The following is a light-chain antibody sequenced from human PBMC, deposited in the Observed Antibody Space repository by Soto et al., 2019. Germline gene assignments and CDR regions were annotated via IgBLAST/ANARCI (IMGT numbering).Light chain of an antibody. CDR2: EVS. CDR3: SSYEGSNIYV. Sequence: QSVLAQPPSASGSPGQSVTISCTGTSSDVGGYNYVSWYQQHPGKAPKLMIYEVSKRPSEVPDLFSCSKSGNASSLTVSGLQADDDADYHCSSYEGSNIYVFGTGTKVTVL. J-gene: IGLJ1*01. CDR1: SSDVGGYNY. V-gene: IGLV2-8*01.